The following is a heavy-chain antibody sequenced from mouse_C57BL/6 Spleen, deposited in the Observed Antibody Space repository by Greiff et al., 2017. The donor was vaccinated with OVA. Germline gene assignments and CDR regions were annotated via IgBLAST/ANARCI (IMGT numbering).Heavy chain of an antibody. J-gene: IGHJ4*01. CDR2: ISYDGSN. CDR3: ARGYGSRSNAMDY. CDR1: GYSITSGYY. Sequence: EVQLVESGPGLVKPSQSLSLTCSVTGYSITSGYYWNWIRQFPGNKLEWMGYISYDGSNNYNPSLKNRISITRDTSKNQFFLKLNSVTTEDTATYYCARGYGSRSNAMDYWGQGTSVTVSS. V-gene: IGHV3-6*01. D-gene: IGHD1-1*01.